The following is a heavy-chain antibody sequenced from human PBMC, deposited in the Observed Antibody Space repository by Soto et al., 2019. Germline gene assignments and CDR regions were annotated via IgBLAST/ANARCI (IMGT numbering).Heavy chain of an antibody. CDR3: ARALAKGGGSAGFDY. J-gene: IGHJ4*02. D-gene: IGHD2-15*01. CDR1: GYTFTGYY. CDR2: IKTNSGGT. Sequence: QVQLVQSGAEVKKPGASVKVSCKASGYTFTGYYIHWVRQAPGQGLEWMGWIKTNSGGTKYPQKCKGRITITRDTSIRTVYMSLTGLKSDDTAVYFCARALAKGGGSAGFDYWGQGTLVAVSS. V-gene: IGHV1-2*02.